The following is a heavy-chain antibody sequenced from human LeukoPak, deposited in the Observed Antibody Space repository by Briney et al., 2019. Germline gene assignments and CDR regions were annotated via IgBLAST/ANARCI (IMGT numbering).Heavy chain of an antibody. Sequence: GESLKISRKGSGYSFTSYWIGWVRQMPGKGLEWMGIIYPGDSDTRYSPSFQGQVTISADKSISTSFLQWSSLKASDTAIYYCARVRYCSTTSCYLDFDYWGQGTLVTVSS. J-gene: IGHJ4*02. D-gene: IGHD2-2*01. CDR1: GYSFTSYW. V-gene: IGHV5-51*01. CDR2: IYPGDSDT. CDR3: ARVRYCSTTSCYLDFDY.